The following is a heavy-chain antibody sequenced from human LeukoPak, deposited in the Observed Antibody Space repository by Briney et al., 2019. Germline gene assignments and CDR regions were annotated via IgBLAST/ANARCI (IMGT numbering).Heavy chain of an antibody. CDR2: IRSKTDGATT. CDR3: TTGYHTPSHDGY. V-gene: IGHV3-15*01. D-gene: IGHD2-15*01. J-gene: IGHJ4*02. CDR1: GFIFSDAW. Sequence: GGSLRLSCAASGFIFSDAWMNWVRQAPGKGLEWIALIRSKTDGATTDYAAPVKGRFITSRDDSQNTLSLQMYSLKTEDTGTYFCTTGYHTPSHDGYWGQGTLVTVSS.